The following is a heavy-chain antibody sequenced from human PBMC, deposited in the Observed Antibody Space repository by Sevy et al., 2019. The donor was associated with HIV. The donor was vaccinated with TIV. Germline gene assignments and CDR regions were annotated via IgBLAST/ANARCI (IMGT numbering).Heavy chain of an antibody. D-gene: IGHD3-22*01. J-gene: IGHJ3*02. CDR3: VSGGDYYDRSGYPDAFDI. V-gene: IGHV3-21*01. CDR2: ITSRSSYI. CDR1: GFIFSTYT. Sequence: GGSLRVSCAASGFIFSTYTMNWVRQTPGKGLEWVASITSRSSYIYYADSVKGRFTISRDNAKNSLYLQMNSLRAEDTAVYFCVSGGDYYDRSGYPDAFDIWGQGTMVTVSS.